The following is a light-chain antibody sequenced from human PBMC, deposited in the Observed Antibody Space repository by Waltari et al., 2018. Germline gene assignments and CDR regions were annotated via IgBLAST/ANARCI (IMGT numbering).Light chain of an antibody. CDR3: SSRDNSGNRP. V-gene: IGLV3-19*01. Sequence: SSELTQDPDVSVALGQTVRITCQGASLRTSYASWYLQKPGQAPLLLIYGNNNRPSVFPDRFSGSSSGNTASLTITGSQAEDEADYYCSSRDNSGNRPFGGGTKLTVL. CDR2: GNN. CDR1: SLRTSY. J-gene: IGLJ3*02.